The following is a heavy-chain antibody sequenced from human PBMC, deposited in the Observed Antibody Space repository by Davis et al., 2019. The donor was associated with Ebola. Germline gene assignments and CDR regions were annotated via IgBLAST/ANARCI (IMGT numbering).Heavy chain of an antibody. CDR3: ARQNWNGGDWFDP. V-gene: IGHV1-8*02. CDR1: GYTFTSYG. D-gene: IGHD1-1*01. CDR2: MNPNSGNT. Sequence: ASVKVSCKASGYTFTSYGISWVRQAPGQGLEWMGWMNPNSGNTDYAQKFQGRVTMTRDTSTSTVYMELSSLRSADTAVYYCARQNWNGGDWFDPWGQGTLVTVSS. J-gene: IGHJ5*02.